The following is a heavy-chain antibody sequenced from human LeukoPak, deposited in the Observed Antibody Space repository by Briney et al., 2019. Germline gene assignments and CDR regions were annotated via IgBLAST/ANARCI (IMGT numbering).Heavy chain of an antibody. Sequence: GGSLRLSCAASGFTFSSYGMHWVRQAPGKGLEWVAFIRYDGSNKYYADSVKGRFTISRDNAKNSLYLQMNSLRAEDTAVYYCARELYGDYVTTDYYYYMDVWGKGTTVTISS. V-gene: IGHV3-30*02. CDR2: IRYDGSNK. D-gene: IGHD4-17*01. CDR1: GFTFSSYG. J-gene: IGHJ6*03. CDR3: ARELYGDYVTTDYYYYMDV.